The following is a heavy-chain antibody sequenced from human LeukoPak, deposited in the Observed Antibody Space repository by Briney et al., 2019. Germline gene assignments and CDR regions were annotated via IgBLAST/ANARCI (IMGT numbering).Heavy chain of an antibody. Sequence: GASVKVSCKASGYTFTGYYMHWVRQAPGQGLEWMGWINPNSGGTNYAQKFQGRVTMTRDTSISTAYMELSRLRSDDTAVYYCARDRDDFWSGDNFDYWGQGTLVTVSS. CDR1: GYTFTGYY. J-gene: IGHJ4*02. CDR2: INPNSGGT. D-gene: IGHD3-3*01. V-gene: IGHV1-2*02. CDR3: ARDRDDFWSGDNFDY.